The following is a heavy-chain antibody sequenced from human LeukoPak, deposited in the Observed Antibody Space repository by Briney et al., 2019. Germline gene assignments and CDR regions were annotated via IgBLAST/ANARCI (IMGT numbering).Heavy chain of an antibody. J-gene: IGHJ5*02. CDR2: INPSGGST. CDR3: ARDREDIVVVVAATQTALDP. D-gene: IGHD2-15*01. Sequence: ASVKVSCKASGYTFTSYYMHWVRQAPGQGLEWMGIINPSGGSTSYAQKFQGRVTMTRDMSTSTVYMELSSLRSEDTAVYYCARDREDIVVVVAATQTALDPWGQGTLVTVSS. V-gene: IGHV1-46*01. CDR1: GYTFTSYY.